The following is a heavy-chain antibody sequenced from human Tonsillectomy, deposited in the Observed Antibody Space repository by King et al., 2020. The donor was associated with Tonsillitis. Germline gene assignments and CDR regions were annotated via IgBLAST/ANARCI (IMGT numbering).Heavy chain of an antibody. CDR1: GYTFTSYG. Sequence: VQLVESGAEVKKPGASVKVSCEASGYTFTSYGISWVRQAPGQGLEWMGWISGYNGNTNCAQKLQGRVTMTTDTSTTTAYMELRSLRSDDTAVYYCARDRIEVAGTDPDYWGQGTLVTVSS. V-gene: IGHV1-18*01. CDR3: ARDRIEVAGTDPDY. J-gene: IGHJ4*02. CDR2: ISGYNGNT. D-gene: IGHD6-19*01.